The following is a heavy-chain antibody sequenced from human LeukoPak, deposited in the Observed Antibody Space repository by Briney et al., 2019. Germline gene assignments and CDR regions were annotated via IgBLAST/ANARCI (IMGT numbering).Heavy chain of an antibody. CDR1: GDSVSRSDSY. D-gene: IGHD3-22*01. V-gene: IGHV4-39*01. Sequence: ASETLSLTCSVSGDSVSRSDSYWDWIRQPPGKGLEWIGTIYYSGRTYYSPSLKGRVTLSVDPSNNQFSLSLRSVTAADTAIYYCARRRYYDGSGYLEWGQGTLLSVSS. CDR3: ARRRYYDGSGYLE. J-gene: IGHJ1*01. CDR2: IYYSGRT.